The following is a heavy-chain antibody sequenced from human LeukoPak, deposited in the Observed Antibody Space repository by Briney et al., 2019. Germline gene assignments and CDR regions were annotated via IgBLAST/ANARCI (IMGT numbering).Heavy chain of an antibody. Sequence: ASVKVSCKASGYTFTSYGISWVRQAPGQGLEWMGWISAYNGNTNYAQKLQGRVTITTDTSTSTAYMELRSLRSDDTAVYYCARDLLAVAGWISDYWGQGTLVTVSS. D-gene: IGHD6-19*01. CDR3: ARDLLAVAGWISDY. J-gene: IGHJ4*02. V-gene: IGHV1-18*01. CDR1: GYTFTSYG. CDR2: ISAYNGNT.